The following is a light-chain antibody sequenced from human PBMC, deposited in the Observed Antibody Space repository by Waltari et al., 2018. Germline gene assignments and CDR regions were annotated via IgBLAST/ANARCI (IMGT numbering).Light chain of an antibody. CDR1: ESVSSY. J-gene: IGKJ5*01. V-gene: IGKV3-11*01. CDR2: EAS. Sequence: ELVLTQSPATLSLSPAERATLSCRASESVSSYLAWYQQKPVQAPRLLIYEASNRATGIPARFSGSGSATDFTLTISSLEPEDFAVYYCQQRRTWPITFGQGTRLEIK. CDR3: QQRRTWPIT.